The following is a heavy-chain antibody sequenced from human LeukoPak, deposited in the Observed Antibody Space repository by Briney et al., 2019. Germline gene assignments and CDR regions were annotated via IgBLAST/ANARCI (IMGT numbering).Heavy chain of an antibody. CDR3: ARDYGSGSYGYYYYMDV. Sequence: GGSLRLSYAASGFTFSSYSMNWVRQAPGKGLEWVSSISSSSSYIYYADSVKGRFTISRDNAKNSLYLQMNSLRAEDTAVYYCARDYGSGSYGYYYYMDVWGKGTTVTISS. J-gene: IGHJ6*03. D-gene: IGHD3-10*01. CDR2: ISSSSSYI. CDR1: GFTFSSYS. V-gene: IGHV3-21*01.